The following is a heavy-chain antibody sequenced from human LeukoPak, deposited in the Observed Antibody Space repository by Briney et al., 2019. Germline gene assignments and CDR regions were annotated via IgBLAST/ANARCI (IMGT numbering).Heavy chain of an antibody. CDR1: GYSINRGHY. Sequence: SETLSLTCTVSGYSINRGHYGGWIRQPPGKGLEWIGSIYHNGRTYYTPSLESRVTISIDTSKDHFSLELSSVTAADTAFYYCAFSHTVVVPAQFDYWGPGTLVTVSS. V-gene: IGHV4-38-2*02. J-gene: IGHJ4*02. D-gene: IGHD2-2*01. CDR2: IYHNGRT. CDR3: AFSHTVVVPAQFDY.